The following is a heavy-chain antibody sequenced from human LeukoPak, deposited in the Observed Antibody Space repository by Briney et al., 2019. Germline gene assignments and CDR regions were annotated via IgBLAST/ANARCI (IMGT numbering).Heavy chain of an antibody. D-gene: IGHD4-17*01. CDR3: AKAWVPTTVTTFDY. CDR1: GFTFSSYA. CDR2: INGSGGST. J-gene: IGHJ4*02. V-gene: IGHV3-23*01. Sequence: GGSLRLSCAASGFTFSSYAMSWVRQAPGKGLEWVSAINGSGGSTYYADSVKGRFTISRDNSKNTLYLQMNSLRAEVTAVYYCAKAWVPTTVTTFDYWGQGTLVTVSS.